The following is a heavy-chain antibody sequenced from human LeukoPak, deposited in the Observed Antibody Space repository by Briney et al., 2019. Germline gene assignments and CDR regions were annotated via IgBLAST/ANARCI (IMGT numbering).Heavy chain of an antibody. CDR2: ISGQGSTL. CDR1: DFTFSRYS. J-gene: IGHJ4*02. D-gene: IGHD1-7*01. CDR3: ARDWNYGGTFEY. V-gene: IGHV3-48*01. Sequence: GGSLRLSCVASDFTFSRYSMVWVRQAPGKGLEWVSYISGQGSTLYYADSVQGRFTISRDNAMNSSFLQMNSLRVEDTAVYYCARDWNYGGTFEYWGQGTLVTVS.